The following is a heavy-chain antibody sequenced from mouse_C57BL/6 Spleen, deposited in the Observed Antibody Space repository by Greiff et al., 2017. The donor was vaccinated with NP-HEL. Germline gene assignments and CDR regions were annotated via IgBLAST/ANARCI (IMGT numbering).Heavy chain of an antibody. J-gene: IGHJ4*01. V-gene: IGHV10-1*01. CDR3: VRHGYYGSSPRSMDY. Sequence: EVQLVESGGGLVQPKGSLKLSCAASGFSFNTYAMNWVRQAPGKGLEWVARIRSKSNNYATYYADSVKDRFTISRVDSESMLYLQMNNLKTEDTAMYYCVRHGYYGSSPRSMDYWGQGTSVTVSS. CDR2: IRSKSNNYAT. D-gene: IGHD1-1*01. CDR1: GFSFNTYA.